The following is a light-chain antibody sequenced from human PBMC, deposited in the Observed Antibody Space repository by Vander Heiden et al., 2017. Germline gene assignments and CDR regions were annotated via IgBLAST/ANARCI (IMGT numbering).Light chain of an antibody. CDR2: SSD. J-gene: IGLJ2*01. V-gene: IGLV8-61*02. CDR3: WLYRGSGTSV. CDR1: SGSVSASNY. Sequence: QTVVTQAPSFSVSPGGPVSLTCGLTSGSVSASNYPRCFQQTPGQAPRTLIYSSDTRSAGVPDCFSGYRLGNKAALTITWAQADDEAVDYCWLYRGSGTSVFGGGTELTVL.